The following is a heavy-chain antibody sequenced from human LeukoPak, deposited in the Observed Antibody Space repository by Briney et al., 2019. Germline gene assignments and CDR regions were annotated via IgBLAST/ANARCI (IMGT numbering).Heavy chain of an antibody. CDR2: IKHDGSEK. D-gene: IGHD2-21*02. CDR1: GFTFSSYG. CDR3: ARDRFKEYGDTELGY. V-gene: IGHV3-7*01. Sequence: PGGSLRLSCAASGFTFSSYGMSWVRQAPGKGLEWVGNIKHDGSEKYYVDSVKGRFTISRDNAKNSVYLHMNSLRAEDTAVYYCARDRFKEYGDTELGYWGQGILVTVSS. J-gene: IGHJ4*02.